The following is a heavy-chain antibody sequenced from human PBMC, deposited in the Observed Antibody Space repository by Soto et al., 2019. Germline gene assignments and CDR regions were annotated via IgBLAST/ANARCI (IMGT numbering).Heavy chain of an antibody. D-gene: IGHD6-19*01. CDR3: AKPAVAGPLGWWFDP. J-gene: IGHJ5*02. CDR1: GFTFSSYG. Sequence: GGSLRLSCAASGFTFSSYGMHWVRQAPGKGLEWVAVISYDGSNKYYADSVKGRFTISRDNSKNTLYLQMNSLRAEDTAVYYCAKPAVAGPLGWWFDPWGQGTLVTVSS. V-gene: IGHV3-30*18. CDR2: ISYDGSNK.